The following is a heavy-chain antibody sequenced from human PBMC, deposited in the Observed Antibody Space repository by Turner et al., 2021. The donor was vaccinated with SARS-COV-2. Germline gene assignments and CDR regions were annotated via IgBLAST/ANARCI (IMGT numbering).Heavy chain of an antibody. CDR1: GFILSSYS. D-gene: IGHD3-22*01. J-gene: IGHJ4*02. V-gene: IGHV3-21*01. CDR2: ISSSSSYI. Sequence: EVQLVESGGGLVKPGGPLRLPCPSLGFILSSYSMNWVRQAPGKGLEWVSSISSSSSYIYYADSLKGRFTISRDNAKNSLYLQMNSLRAEDTAVYYCARWTSYYYDNSGYYPAQFDYWGQGTLVTVSS. CDR3: ARWTSYYYDNSGYYPAQFDY.